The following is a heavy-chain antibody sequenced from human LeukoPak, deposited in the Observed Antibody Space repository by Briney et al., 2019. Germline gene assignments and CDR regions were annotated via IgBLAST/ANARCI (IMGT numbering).Heavy chain of an antibody. J-gene: IGHJ4*02. CDR2: ISGGGGST. D-gene: IGHD6-13*01. CDR1: GFTFSSYA. Sequence: PGGSLRLSCAASGFTFSSYAMSWVRQAPGKGLEWVSAISGGGGSTYYADSVKGRFTISRDNSKNTLYLQMNSLRAEDTAVYYCAKVGMVYSSSPFDYWGQGTLVTVSS. V-gene: IGHV3-23*01. CDR3: AKVGMVYSSSPFDY.